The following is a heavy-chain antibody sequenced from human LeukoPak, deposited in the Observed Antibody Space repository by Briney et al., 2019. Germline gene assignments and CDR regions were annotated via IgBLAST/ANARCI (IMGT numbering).Heavy chain of an antibody. J-gene: IGHJ4*02. CDR2: IYYSGST. Sequence: TLSLTCTVSGGSVSSGDYYWTWIRQLPGKGLEWIGYIYYSGSTYYNPSLKSRLTISVDTSKNQFSLKVSSVTAADTAVYYCARRRGNTSGFQGYYFDYWGQGTLVTVSS. CDR1: GGSVSSGDYY. V-gene: IGHV4-31*03. D-gene: IGHD6-19*01. CDR3: ARRRGNTSGFQGYYFDY.